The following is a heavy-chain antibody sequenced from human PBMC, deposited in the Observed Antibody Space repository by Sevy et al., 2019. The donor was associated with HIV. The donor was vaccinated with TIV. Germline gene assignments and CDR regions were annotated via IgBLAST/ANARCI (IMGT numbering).Heavy chain of an antibody. CDR2: IWYDGSNK. V-gene: IGHV3-33*01. CDR1: GFTFSSYG. J-gene: IGHJ4*02. Sequence: GGSLRLSCAASGFTFSSYGMHWVRQAPGKGLEWVAVIWYDGSNKYYADSVKGRFTISRDNSKNTLYLQMNSLRAEDTAVYHCARDGRLDSSSSGSVDYWGQGTLVTVSS. D-gene: IGHD6-6*01. CDR3: ARDGRLDSSSSGSVDY.